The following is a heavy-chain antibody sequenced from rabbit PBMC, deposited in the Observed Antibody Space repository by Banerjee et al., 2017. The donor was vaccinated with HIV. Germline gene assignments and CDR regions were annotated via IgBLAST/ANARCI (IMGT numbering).Heavy chain of an antibody. CDR2: INCATGKA. Sequence: WVRQAPGKGLEWIACINCATGKAVYASWAKGRFTISRTSSTTVTLQMTSLTAADTATYFCARGYAGNAGYAYAFTRLDLWGPGTIVTVS. J-gene: IGHJ3*01. V-gene: IGHV1S40*01. D-gene: IGHD6-1*01. CDR3: ARGYAGNAGYAYAFTRLDL.